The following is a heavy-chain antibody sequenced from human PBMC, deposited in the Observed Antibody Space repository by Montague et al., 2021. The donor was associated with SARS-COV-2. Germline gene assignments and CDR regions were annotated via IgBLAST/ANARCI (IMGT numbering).Heavy chain of an antibody. J-gene: IGHJ4*02. CDR1: GLIFSSNV. D-gene: IGHD5-18*01. Sequence: SLRLSCAASGLIFSSNVMSWVRQAPGKGLEWVSTIGGGGRRTYYADSVKGRFTISRDNSKNTLYLQMNSLRAEDTAVYYCAKVGGYSYGLSDYWGQGTLVTVSS. V-gene: IGHV3-23*01. CDR3: AKVGGYSYGLSDY. CDR2: IGGGGRRT.